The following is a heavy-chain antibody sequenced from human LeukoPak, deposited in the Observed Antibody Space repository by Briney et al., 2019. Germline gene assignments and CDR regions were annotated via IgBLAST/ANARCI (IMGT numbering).Heavy chain of an antibody. CDR1: GYTFISYA. D-gene: IGHD3-9*01. CDR3: ARGGGIRYFDGSYGMDV. CDR2: INPNSGGT. V-gene: IGHV1-2*04. J-gene: IGHJ6*02. Sequence: ASVKVSCKASGYTFISYAMNWVRQAPGQGLEWMGWINPNSGGTNYAQKFQGWVTMTRDTSISTAYMELSRLRSDDTAVYYCARGGGIRYFDGSYGMDVWGQGTTVTVSS.